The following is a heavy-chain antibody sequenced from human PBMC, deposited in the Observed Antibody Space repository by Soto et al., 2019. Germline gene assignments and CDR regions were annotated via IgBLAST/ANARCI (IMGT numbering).Heavy chain of an antibody. CDR2: IRSKANSYAT. J-gene: IGHJ4*02. Sequence: EVQLVESGGGLVQPGGSLKLSCAASGFTFSGSAMHWVRQASGKGLGWVGRIRSKANSYATAYAASVKGRFTISRDDSKNTAYLQMNSLKTEDTAVYYCTSLHYYDSSPDYWGQGTLVTVSS. CDR1: GFTFSGSA. CDR3: TSLHYYDSSPDY. D-gene: IGHD3-22*01. V-gene: IGHV3-73*02.